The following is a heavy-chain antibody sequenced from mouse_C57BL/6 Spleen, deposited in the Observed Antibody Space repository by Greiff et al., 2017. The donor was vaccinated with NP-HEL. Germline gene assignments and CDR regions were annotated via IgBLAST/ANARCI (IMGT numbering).Heavy chain of an antibody. V-gene: IGHV1-54*01. J-gene: IGHJ3*01. Sequence: VLLQQSGAELVRPGTSVKVSCTASGYAFNNYLIEWVKQRPGQGLEWIGVINPGSGGTNYNAKFKGKATLTADKSSSTAYMQLSSLTSEDSAVYFFAKGQPRLMGGAGWGQGTLVTVAA. CDR2: INPGSGGT. CDR3: AKGQPRLMGGAG. D-gene: IGHD3-2*02. CDR1: GYAFNNYL.